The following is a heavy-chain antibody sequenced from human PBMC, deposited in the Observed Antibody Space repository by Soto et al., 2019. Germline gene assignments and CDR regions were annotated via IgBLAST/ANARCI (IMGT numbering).Heavy chain of an antibody. D-gene: IGHD1-26*01. CDR1: GFTFSSYS. Sequence: EVQLVESGGGLVQPGGSLRLSCAASGFTFSSYSMNWVRQAPGKGLEGVSYISSSSSTINYADAVKGRFTISRDNAKNSLYLQMNSLRDEDTAVYYCAREGGSLNWFDPWGQGTLVTVSS. CDR2: ISSSSSTI. J-gene: IGHJ5*02. V-gene: IGHV3-48*02. CDR3: AREGGSLNWFDP.